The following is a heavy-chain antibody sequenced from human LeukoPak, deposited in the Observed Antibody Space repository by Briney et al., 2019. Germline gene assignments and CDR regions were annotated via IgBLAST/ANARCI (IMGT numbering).Heavy chain of an antibody. D-gene: IGHD3-22*01. CDR1: GFTFSSYG. V-gene: IGHV3-23*01. CDR2: ISGSGGST. CDR3: ARLIRPSYYDSSGYYPDAFDI. Sequence: GGSLRLSCAASGFTFSSYGMSWVRQAPGKGLEWVSAISGSGGSTYYADSVKGRFTISRDNSKNTLYLQMNSLRAEDTAVYYCARLIRPSYYDSSGYYPDAFDIWGQGTMVTVSS. J-gene: IGHJ3*02.